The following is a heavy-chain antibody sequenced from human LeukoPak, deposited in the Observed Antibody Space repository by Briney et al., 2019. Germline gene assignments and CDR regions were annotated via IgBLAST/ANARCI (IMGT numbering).Heavy chain of an antibody. CDR2: INDNGSTR. CDR3: ARDFKSSGSYYV. J-gene: IGHJ4*02. CDR1: GFTFSNYA. Sequence: GGSLRLSCGASGFTFSNYAMSWVRQAPGKGLEWVSGINDNGSTRFYAASVKGRFTSSRDNPKNTLYLQMNGLRAEDAAVYYCARDFKSSGSYYVWGQGTLVTVSS. V-gene: IGHV3-23*01. D-gene: IGHD1-26*01.